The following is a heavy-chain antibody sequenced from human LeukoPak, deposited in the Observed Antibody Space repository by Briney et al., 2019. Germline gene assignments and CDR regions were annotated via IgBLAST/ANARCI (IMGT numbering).Heavy chain of an antibody. D-gene: IGHD3-22*01. Sequence: PGGSLRLSCAASGFTFSSYGMHWVRQAPGKGLEWVAVISYDGSNKYYADSVKGRFTISRDNSKNTLYLQMNSLRAEDTAVYYCARDHYYYDSSGSGDYWGQGTLVTVPS. CDR3: ARDHYYYDSSGSGDY. V-gene: IGHV3-30*03. J-gene: IGHJ4*02. CDR2: ISYDGSNK. CDR1: GFTFSSYG.